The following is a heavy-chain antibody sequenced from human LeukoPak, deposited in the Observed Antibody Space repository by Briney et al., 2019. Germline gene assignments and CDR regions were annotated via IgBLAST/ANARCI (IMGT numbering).Heavy chain of an antibody. D-gene: IGHD2-8*02. CDR1: GFTFNSYA. V-gene: IGHV3-48*01. J-gene: IGHJ4*02. CDR2: ISSSSNVI. CDR3: AKAPLGRCTGAIRYSFDY. Sequence: SGGFLRLSCAASGFTFNSYAFNWVRQAPGKGLEWVSYISSSSNVIYYTDSVKGRFTISRDNARNLLSLQMNSLRAEDAAVYYCAKAPLGRCTGAIRYSFDYWGQGPLVTVSS.